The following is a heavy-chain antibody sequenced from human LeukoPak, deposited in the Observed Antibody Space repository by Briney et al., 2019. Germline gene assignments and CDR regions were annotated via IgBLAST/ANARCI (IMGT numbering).Heavy chain of an antibody. CDR2: IYYSGST. Sequence: SETLSLTCTVSGGSISSSSYYWGWIRQPPGKGLEWIGSIYYSGSTYYNPSLKSRVTISVDTSKNQFSLKLSSVTAADTAVYYCARDRRVVGATPGGDAFDIWGQGTMVTVSS. J-gene: IGHJ3*02. D-gene: IGHD1-26*01. CDR1: GGSISSSSYY. CDR3: ARDRRVVGATPGGDAFDI. V-gene: IGHV4-39*07.